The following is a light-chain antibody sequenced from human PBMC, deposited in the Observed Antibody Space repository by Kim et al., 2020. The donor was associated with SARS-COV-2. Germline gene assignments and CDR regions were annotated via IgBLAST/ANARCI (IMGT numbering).Light chain of an antibody. Sequence: GQTVPIACSGSSSNIGRNYVMWYQQLPGTAPKLLIFTNNQRPSGVPDRFSGSKSGTSASLAISGLRSEDEADYYCATWDDSLSGRVFGGGTQLTVL. CDR2: TNN. CDR1: SSNIGRNY. CDR3: ATWDDSLSGRV. V-gene: IGLV1-47*02. J-gene: IGLJ2*01.